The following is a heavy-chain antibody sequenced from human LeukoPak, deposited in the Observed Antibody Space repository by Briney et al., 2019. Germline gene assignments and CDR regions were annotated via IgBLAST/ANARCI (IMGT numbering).Heavy chain of an antibody. V-gene: IGHV3-23*01. CDR2: ITGSGGNT. CDR1: GFTFSSYS. D-gene: IGHD3-9*01. CDR3: AKWGDYDVLTGYYVSDY. Sequence: GGSLRLSCAASGFTFSSYSMSWVRQAPGKGLEWVSAITGSGGNTYYADSVKGRFTISRDNSKNTAFLQMNSLRAEDTAVYYCAKWGDYDVLTGYYVSDYWGQGTLVTVSS. J-gene: IGHJ4*02.